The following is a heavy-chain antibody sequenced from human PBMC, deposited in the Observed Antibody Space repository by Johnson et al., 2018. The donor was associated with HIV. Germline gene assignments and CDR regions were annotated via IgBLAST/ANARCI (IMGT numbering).Heavy chain of an antibody. D-gene: IGHD2-15*01. CDR3: AKEGRGGAFDI. CDR1: GFTFSSYG. V-gene: IGHV3-30*02. CDR2: IRYDGSNK. Sequence: QVQLVESGGGVVQPGGSLGVSCVASGFTFSSYGMHWVRQAPGKGLEWVAFIRYDGSNKYYADSVKGRFTISRDNSKNTLYLRMNSLRAEDTAVYYCAKEGRGGAFDIWGQGTMVTVSS. J-gene: IGHJ3*02.